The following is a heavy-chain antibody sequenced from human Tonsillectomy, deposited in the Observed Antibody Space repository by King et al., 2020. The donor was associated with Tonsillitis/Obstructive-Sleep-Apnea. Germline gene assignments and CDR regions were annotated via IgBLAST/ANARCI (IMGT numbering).Heavy chain of an antibody. J-gene: IGHJ6*02. V-gene: IGHV3-11*06. CDR1: GFTFSDYY. D-gene: IGHD2-2*01. Sequence: VQLVESGGGLVKPGGSLRLSCAASGFTFSDYYMSWIRQTPGKGLEWVSDISSSSSYTNYADSVKGRFTIFRDNAENSLYLQMNSLRAEDTALYYCAIYECGSASCFSHPFPRMDVWGQGTTVTVSS. CDR2: ISSSSSYT. CDR3: AIYECGSASCFSHPFPRMDV.